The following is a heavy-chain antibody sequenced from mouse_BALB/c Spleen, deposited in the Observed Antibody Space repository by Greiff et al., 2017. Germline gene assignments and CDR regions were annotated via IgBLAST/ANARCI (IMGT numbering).Heavy chain of an antibody. J-gene: IGHJ4*01. CDR3: AREVGRRGASGAMDD. Sequence: EVQLVESGGGLVQPGGSRKLSCAASGFTFSSFGMHWVRQAPGKGLEWVAYISSGSSTTYYADTVKGRFTISRDNAKNTLFLQMTSLRSEDTAMYYGAREVGRRGASGAMDDWGQGTSVTVSS. V-gene: IGHV5-17*02. CDR2: ISSGSSTT. CDR1: GFTFSSFG. D-gene: IGHD2-14*01.